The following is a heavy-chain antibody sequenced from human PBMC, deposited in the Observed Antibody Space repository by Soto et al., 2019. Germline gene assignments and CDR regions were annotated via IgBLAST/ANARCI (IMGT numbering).Heavy chain of an antibody. D-gene: IGHD3-10*01. CDR3: ATELGENPASPFDA. V-gene: IGHV1-69*01. CDR2: IIPLFGTA. J-gene: IGHJ4*02. Sequence: QVQLVQSGVDVKMPGSSVKVSCQASGVTFSSETLGWVRQAPGQGLEWVGGIIPLFGTASYAQKFQGRVTITADESTSTVYMELSSLRSDDTAVYFCATELGENPASPFDAWGQGTLVTVSS. CDR1: GVTFSSET.